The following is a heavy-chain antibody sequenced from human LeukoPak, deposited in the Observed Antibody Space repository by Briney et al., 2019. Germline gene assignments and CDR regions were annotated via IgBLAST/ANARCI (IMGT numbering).Heavy chain of an antibody. Sequence: GGSLRLSCAASGFTFSSYEMNWVRQAPGKGLEWVSYISSSGSTIYYADSVKGRFTLSRDNAKNSLYLQMNSLRAEDTAVYYCAKAAVGGYYDQEGAFDIWGQGTMVTVSS. CDR1: GFTFSSYE. CDR2: ISSSGSTI. J-gene: IGHJ3*02. V-gene: IGHV3-48*03. D-gene: IGHD3-22*01. CDR3: AKAAVGGYYDQEGAFDI.